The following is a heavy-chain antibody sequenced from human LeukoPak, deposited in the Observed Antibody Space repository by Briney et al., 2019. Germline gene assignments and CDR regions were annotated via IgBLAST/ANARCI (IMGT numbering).Heavy chain of an antibody. CDR3: ARDRVVVVAATLGSLSANPAYYYYGMDV. D-gene: IGHD2-15*01. Sequence: PSETLSLTCTVSGGSIRSSSYYRSWIRQHPGTGLEGNGYIYYSGSTYYTPSLKSQATISVDTSKKQFSLKLSSVTAADTAVYYCARDRVVVVAATLGSLSANPAYYYYGMDVWGQGTTVTVPS. CDR2: IYYSGST. J-gene: IGHJ6*02. CDR1: GGSIRSSSYY. V-gene: IGHV4-31*01.